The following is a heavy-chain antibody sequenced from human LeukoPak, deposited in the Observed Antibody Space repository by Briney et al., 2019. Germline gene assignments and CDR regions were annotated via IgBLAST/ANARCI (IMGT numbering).Heavy chain of an antibody. V-gene: IGHV3-30*04. D-gene: IGHD6-19*01. CDR1: GFTFSSYA. Sequence: GGSLRLSCAASGFTFSSYAMHWVRQAPGKGLEWVAVISYDGSNKYYADSVKGRFTISRGNSKNTLYLQMNSLRAEDTAVYYCARARLAVSGNYFENWGQGTLVTVSS. J-gene: IGHJ4*02. CDR2: ISYDGSNK. CDR3: ARARLAVSGNYFEN.